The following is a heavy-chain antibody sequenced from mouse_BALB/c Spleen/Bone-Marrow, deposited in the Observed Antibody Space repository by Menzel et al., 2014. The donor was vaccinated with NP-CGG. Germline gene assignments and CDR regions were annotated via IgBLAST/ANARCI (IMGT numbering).Heavy chain of an antibody. CDR3: AREGTYYAYFDY. CDR2: INPSRGYT. J-gene: IGHJ2*01. Sequence: VQLQESAAELARPGASVKMSCRASGYTFTTNTIQWVKQRPGQGLEWIGYINPSRGYTEYNQKFKDKTTLTADKSSSTAYMQLSSLTSEDSAVYYCAREGTYYAYFDYWGQGTTLTASS. CDR1: GYTFTTNT. D-gene: IGHD1-1*01. V-gene: IGHV1-4*02.